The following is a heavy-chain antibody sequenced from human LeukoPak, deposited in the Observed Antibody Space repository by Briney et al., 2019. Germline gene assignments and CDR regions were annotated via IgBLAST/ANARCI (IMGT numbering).Heavy chain of an antibody. V-gene: IGHV1-69*13. CDR2: IIPIFGTA. CDR3: ASPTPRYSSSWPPLYYFDY. Sequence: GASVKVSCKASGGTFSSYAISWVRQAPGQGLEWMGGIIPIFGTANYAQKFQGRVTITADESTSTAYMELGSLRSEDTAVYYCASPTPRYSSSWPPLYYFDYWGQGTLVTVSS. J-gene: IGHJ4*02. D-gene: IGHD6-13*01. CDR1: GGTFSSYA.